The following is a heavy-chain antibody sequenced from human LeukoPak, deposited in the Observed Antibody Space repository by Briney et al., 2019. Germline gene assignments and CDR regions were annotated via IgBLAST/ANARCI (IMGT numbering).Heavy chain of an antibody. D-gene: IGHD3-10*01. CDR2: INSDGSST. Sequence: GGSLRLSCAASGFTFSSYWMHWGRQAPGKGLVWVSRINSDGSSTSYPDSVKGRFTISRDIDQNTLYLQMNGLRAEHTAVYYCARVRPYYYGSGSYRDAFDIWGQGTMVTVSS. CDR1: GFTFSSYW. J-gene: IGHJ3*02. V-gene: IGHV3-74*01. CDR3: ARVRPYYYGSGSYRDAFDI.